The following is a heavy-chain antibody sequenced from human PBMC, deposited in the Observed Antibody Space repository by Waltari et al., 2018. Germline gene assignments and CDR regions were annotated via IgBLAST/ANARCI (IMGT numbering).Heavy chain of an antibody. CDR3: ARGLHLGELSLIGY. J-gene: IGHJ4*02. D-gene: IGHD3-16*02. V-gene: IGHV4-38-2*01. Sequence: QVQLQESGPGLVKPSETLSLTCAVSGYSISSGYYWGWIRQPPGKGLEWIGSIYHSGSTYYNPSLKSRVTISVETSKNQFSLKLSSVTAADTAVYYCARGLHLGELSLIGYWGQGTLVTVSS. CDR1: GYSISSGYY. CDR2: IYHSGST.